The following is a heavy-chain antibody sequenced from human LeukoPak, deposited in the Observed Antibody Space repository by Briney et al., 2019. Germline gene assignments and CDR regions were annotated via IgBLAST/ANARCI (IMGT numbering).Heavy chain of an antibody. CDR2: IYYSGST. D-gene: IGHD5-24*01. CDR1: GDSISGNY. CDR3: ARLGDRDNLRNFDN. Sequence: PSETLSLTCTVSGDSISGNYWTWIRQPPGKGLEWIGYIYYSGSTNYNASLKSRVTISVDTSKNQFSLKLSPVTAADTAVYYCARLGDRDNLRNFDNWGQGTLVTVSS. V-gene: IGHV4-59*08. J-gene: IGHJ4*02.